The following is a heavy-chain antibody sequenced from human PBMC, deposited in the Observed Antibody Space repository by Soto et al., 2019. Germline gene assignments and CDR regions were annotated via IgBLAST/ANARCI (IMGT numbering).Heavy chain of an antibody. D-gene: IGHD2-8*01. J-gene: IGHJ6*04. V-gene: IGHV1-18*01. CDR3: ARDFQVLGYGADGVCSSV. CDR2: TSPYDDNT. CDR1: GYTFSNYA. Sequence: QVQLVQSGAEVKKPGASVKVSCKASGYTFSNYAITWVRQAPGQGLEWMGWTSPYDDNTIYAQNFQGRITMTSDTSTSTAYMELRNLRSDDTAVYYCARDFQVLGYGADGVCSSVWGKGTTVTVSS.